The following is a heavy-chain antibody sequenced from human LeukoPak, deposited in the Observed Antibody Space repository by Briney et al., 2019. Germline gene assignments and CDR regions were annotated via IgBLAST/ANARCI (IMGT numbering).Heavy chain of an antibody. CDR2: IYSGGST. CDR3: ARVGGH. D-gene: IGHD3-10*01. J-gene: IGHJ4*02. CDR1: GLTVSRNY. Sequence: GGSLRLSCAASGLTVSRNYMSWVRQAPGKGLESVSVIYSGGSTYYAESVGGRFTISRDNSKNTLYLQMNSLRVEDTAVYYCARVGGHWGQGTLVTVSS. V-gene: IGHV3-53*01.